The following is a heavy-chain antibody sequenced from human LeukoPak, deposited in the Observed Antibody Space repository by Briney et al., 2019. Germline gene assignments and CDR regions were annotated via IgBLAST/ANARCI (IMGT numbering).Heavy chain of an antibody. D-gene: IGHD6-19*01. J-gene: IGHJ4*02. CDR1: GFTFSNYA. Sequence: PGGSLRLSCEASGFTFSNYAMTWVRQAPGKGLEWVSGISGNGGDTYYAGSVKGRFTVTRDSSRNTLSLQMNSLRVEDTAVYYCAKTQKYTSSPIDNWGQGTLVTVSS. V-gene: IGHV3-23*01. CDR3: AKTQKYTSSPIDN. CDR2: ISGNGGDT.